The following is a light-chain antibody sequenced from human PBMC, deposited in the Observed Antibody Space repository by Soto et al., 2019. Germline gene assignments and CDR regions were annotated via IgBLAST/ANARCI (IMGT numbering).Light chain of an antibody. J-gene: IGKJ5*01. CDR3: QHSYSPPIT. Sequence: DIQMTQSPSSLSASVGDRVTITCRASQSISRFLNRHQQKQGTAPNLLISVASSLQSGVPSRFSGSGSGTDFTLTISSLQPEDFATYYCQHSYSPPITFGQGTRLEIK. CDR2: VAS. CDR1: QSISRF. V-gene: IGKV1-39*01.